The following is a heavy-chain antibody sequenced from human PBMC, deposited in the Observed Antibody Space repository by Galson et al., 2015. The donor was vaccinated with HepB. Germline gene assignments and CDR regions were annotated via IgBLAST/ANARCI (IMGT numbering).Heavy chain of an antibody. CDR2: ISYDGSNK. CDR3: AKEIKGYSSSWLGY. D-gene: IGHD6-13*01. J-gene: IGHJ4*02. V-gene: IGHV3-30*18. Sequence: SLRLSCAASGFTFSSYGMHWVRQAPGKGLEWVAVISYDGSNKYYADSVKGRFTISRDNSKNTLYLQMNSLRAEDTAVYYCAKEIKGYSSSWLGYWGQGTLVTVSS. CDR1: GFTFSSYG.